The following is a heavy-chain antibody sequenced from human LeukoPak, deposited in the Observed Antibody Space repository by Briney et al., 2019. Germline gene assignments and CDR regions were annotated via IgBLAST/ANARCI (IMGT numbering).Heavy chain of an antibody. Sequence: ASVKVSCKASGYTFTGYYMHWVRQAPGQGLEWMGWINPNSGGTNYAQKFQGRVTMTRDTSISTAYMELSRLRSDDTAVYYCARDAMVRGVIRAMGHWGQGTLVTVSS. CDR3: ARDAMVRGVIRAMGH. CDR2: INPNSGGT. J-gene: IGHJ4*02. D-gene: IGHD3-10*01. CDR1: GYTFTGYY. V-gene: IGHV1-2*02.